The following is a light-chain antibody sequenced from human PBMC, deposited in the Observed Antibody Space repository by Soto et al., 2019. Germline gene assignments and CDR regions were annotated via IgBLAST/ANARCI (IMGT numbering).Light chain of an antibody. CDR2: EVS. CDR1: SSDVGSYNL. J-gene: IGLJ2*01. V-gene: IGLV2-23*02. CDR3: CSYAGSSTYVV. Sequence: QSALPQPASVSGSPGQSITISCTGTSSDVGSYNLVSWYQQHPGKAPKLMIYEVSKRPSGVSNRFSGSKSGNTASLTISGLQAEDEADYYCCSYAGSSTYVVFGGATQLSVL.